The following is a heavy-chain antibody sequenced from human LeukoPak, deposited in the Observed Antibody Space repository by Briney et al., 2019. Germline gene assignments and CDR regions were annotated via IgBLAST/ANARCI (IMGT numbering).Heavy chain of an antibody. CDR2: ITASSTAI. D-gene: IGHD3-9*01. CDR1: GFTFNTYT. Sequence: GGSLRLSCAASGFTFNTYTMNWVRQAPGKGLEWVSSITASSTAIYSADSVKGRFTISRDNAKDFLYLQMNSLRAEDTAVYYCARTYYDILTGYNPYFDYWGQGILVTVSS. CDR3: ARTYYDILTGYNPYFDY. V-gene: IGHV3-21*01. J-gene: IGHJ4*02.